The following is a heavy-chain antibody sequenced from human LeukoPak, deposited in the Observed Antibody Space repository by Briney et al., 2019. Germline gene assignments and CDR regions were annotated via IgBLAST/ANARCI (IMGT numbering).Heavy chain of an antibody. CDR1: GFTFGSYA. Sequence: GGSLRLSCAASGFTFGSYAMHWVRQAPGKGLEYVSAISSNGGSTYYANSVKGRFTIFRDNSKNTLYLQMGSLRDEDMAVYYCARSGYCSGGSCYVDYWGQGALVTVS. D-gene: IGHD2-15*01. V-gene: IGHV3-64*01. CDR3: ARSGYCSGGSCYVDY. J-gene: IGHJ4*02. CDR2: ISSNGGST.